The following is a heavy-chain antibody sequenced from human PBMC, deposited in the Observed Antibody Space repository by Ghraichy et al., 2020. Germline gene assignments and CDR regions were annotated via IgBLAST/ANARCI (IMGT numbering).Heavy chain of an antibody. CDR1: GGSFSGYY. V-gene: IGHV4-34*01. CDR2: INHSGST. Sequence: ETLSLTCAVYGGSFSGYYWSWIRQPPGKGLEWIGEINHSGSTNYNPSLKSRVTISVDTSKNQFSLKLSSVTAADTAVYYCARGSAARYYYDSSGYRALWYFDLWGRGTLVTVSS. CDR3: ARGSAARYYYDSSGYRALWYFDL. D-gene: IGHD3-22*01. J-gene: IGHJ2*01.